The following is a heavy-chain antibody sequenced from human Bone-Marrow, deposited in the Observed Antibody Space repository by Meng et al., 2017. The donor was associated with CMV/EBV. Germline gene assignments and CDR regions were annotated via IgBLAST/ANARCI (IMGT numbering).Heavy chain of an antibody. CDR3: AKAQYSYDSIASGG. CDR2: IWYDGSNK. Sequence: GESLKISCAASGFTFSSYGMHWVRQAPGKGLEWVAVIWYDGSNKYYADSVKGRFTISRDNSKNTLYLQMNSLRAEDTAVYYFAKAQYSYDSIASGGWGQGTLVTVSP. CDR1: GFTFSSYG. J-gene: IGHJ4*02. V-gene: IGHV3-33*06. D-gene: IGHD3-22*01.